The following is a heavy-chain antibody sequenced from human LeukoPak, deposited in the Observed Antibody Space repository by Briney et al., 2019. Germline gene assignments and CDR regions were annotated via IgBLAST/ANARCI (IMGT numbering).Heavy chain of an antibody. CDR2: IYGSGNT. Sequence: SETLSFTCTVSGGSISSWYWSWIRQPPGKGLEWIGYIYGSGNTNYNPSLKSRVTMSIDTSKNQFSLKLTSVTAADTATYYCARETSLAGFASGLGFNYWGQGILVTVSS. CDR3: ARETSLAGFASGLGFNY. D-gene: IGHD6-19*01. J-gene: IGHJ4*02. CDR1: GGSISSWY. V-gene: IGHV4-59*01.